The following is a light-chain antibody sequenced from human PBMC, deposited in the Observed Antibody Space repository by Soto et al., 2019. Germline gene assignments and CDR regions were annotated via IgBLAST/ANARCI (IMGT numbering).Light chain of an antibody. V-gene: IGLV2-8*01. J-gene: IGLJ3*02. CDR2: DVT. CDR3: MCYAGGNNWV. CDR1: SSDVGTHGY. Sequence: QSALTQPPSASGSPGQSVTISCTGTSSDVGTHGYVSWYQQHAGKAPKLMIYDVTKRPSGVPDRFSGSKSANTASLTVSGLQAEDEADYYCMCYAGGNNWVFGGGTKLTV.